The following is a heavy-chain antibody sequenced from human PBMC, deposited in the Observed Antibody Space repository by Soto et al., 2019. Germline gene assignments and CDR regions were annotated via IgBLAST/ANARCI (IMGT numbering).Heavy chain of an antibody. CDR3: ARDRGYDAHDYYYNAMDV. Sequence: EVQLVESGGGLVKPGGSLRLSCISSGFTFRTYTMNWVRQAPGKGLEWVSGIRGFSPYTFYAESVKGRFTISRDNAKNSLYLQMHSLRAEDTAVYYCARDRGYDAHDYYYNAMDVWGQATTVTVSS. J-gene: IGHJ6*02. V-gene: IGHV3-21*01. D-gene: IGHD2-15*01. CDR2: IRGFSPYT. CDR1: GFTFRTYT.